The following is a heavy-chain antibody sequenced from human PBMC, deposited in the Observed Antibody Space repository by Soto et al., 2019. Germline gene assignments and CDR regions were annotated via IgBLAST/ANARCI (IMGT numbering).Heavy chain of an antibody. D-gene: IGHD2-2*01. J-gene: IGHJ6*02. CDR3: AREGAVVPAAYYYYYGMDV. Sequence: SQTLSLTCAISGDSVSSNSAAWNWIRQSPSRGLEWLGRTYYRSKWYNDYAVSVKSRITINPDTSKNQFSLQLNSVTPEDTAVYYCAREGAVVPAAYYYYYGMDVWGQGTTVTVSS. CDR2: TYYRSKWYN. V-gene: IGHV6-1*01. CDR1: GDSVSSNSAA.